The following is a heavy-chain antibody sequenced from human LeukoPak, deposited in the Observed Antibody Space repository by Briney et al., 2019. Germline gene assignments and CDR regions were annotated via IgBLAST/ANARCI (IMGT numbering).Heavy chain of an antibody. CDR2: ISSGTGSTI. Sequence: PGGSLRLSCAASGFTFSDYYMGWIRQAPGKGLDWVSYISSGTGSTIYYADSVKGRFTISRDNAKNSLYLQMNSLRAEDTAVYYCAASAVVAAYYWGQGTLVTVSS. J-gene: IGHJ4*02. D-gene: IGHD5-12*01. CDR3: AASAVVAAYY. CDR1: GFTFSDYY. V-gene: IGHV3-11*01.